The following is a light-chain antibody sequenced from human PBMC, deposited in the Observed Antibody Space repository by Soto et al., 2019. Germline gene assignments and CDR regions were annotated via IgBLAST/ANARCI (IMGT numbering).Light chain of an antibody. CDR2: DAS. Sequence: EIVMTQSPATLSVSPGEEATLSCKSSQNVYNNLSWYQQRPGQPPRLLIYDASTRTTGISARFSGSGYGTEFTLPNSSLQSEDSPVYFCQQGRNWPLTFGGGTKVEIK. CDR3: QQGRNWPLT. J-gene: IGKJ4*01. CDR1: QNVYNN. V-gene: IGKV3-15*01.